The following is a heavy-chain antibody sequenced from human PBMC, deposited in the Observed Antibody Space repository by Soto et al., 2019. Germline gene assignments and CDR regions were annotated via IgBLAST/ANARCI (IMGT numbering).Heavy chain of an antibody. CDR2: INSDGSST. D-gene: IGHD1-26*01. CDR3: ERSGSYFMNGMDV. CDR1: GFTFSSYW. J-gene: IGHJ6*02. Sequence: GGSLRLSCAASGFTFSSYWMHWVRQAPGKGLVWVSRINSDGSSTSYADSVKGRFTISRDNAKNTLYLQMNNLRAEDTAVYYCERSGSYFMNGMDVWGQGTTVTVSS. V-gene: IGHV3-74*01.